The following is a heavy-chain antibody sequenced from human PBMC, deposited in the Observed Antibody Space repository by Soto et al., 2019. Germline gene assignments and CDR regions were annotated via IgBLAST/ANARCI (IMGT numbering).Heavy chain of an antibody. CDR1: GYTFTTYG. CDR3: ATRSPAFDF. CDR2: ISTNKGNT. V-gene: IGHV1-18*01. J-gene: IGHJ4*02. Sequence: QVQLVQSGPEVKKPGASVKVSCKTSGYTFTTYGISWVRQAPGQGLEWMGWISTNKGNTNSAQKFQGRVTMTTDTSTSTAYMALRSLRSDDTAVYYCATRSPAFDFWGQGTLVTVSA.